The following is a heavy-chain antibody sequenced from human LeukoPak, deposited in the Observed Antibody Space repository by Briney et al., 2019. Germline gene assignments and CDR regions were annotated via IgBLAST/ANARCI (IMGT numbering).Heavy chain of an antibody. CDR2: INPKSGGT. J-gene: IGHJ4*02. D-gene: IGHD3-10*02. CDR3: ATEGKIVRGVYTDY. CDR1: GYTFTGYY. V-gene: IGHV1-2*02. Sequence: ASVKVSCKASGYTFTGYYMHWVRQAPGQGLDWMGWINPKSGGTHYAQKFQGSVTMTRDTSISTAYMELSSLRSEDTAVYYCATEGKIVRGVYTDYWGQGTLVTVSS.